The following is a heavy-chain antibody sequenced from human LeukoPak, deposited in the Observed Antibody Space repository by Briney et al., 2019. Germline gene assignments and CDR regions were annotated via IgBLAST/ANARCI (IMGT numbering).Heavy chain of an antibody. D-gene: IGHD3-10*01. Sequence: GESLKISCQYSGYNFTTYWIGWVRQLPGKGLEWMAFIKAGDSETRYRPSFQGQVTISVDKSISTAYLQWSSLKASDTAMYYCAIGLHGTGYYEYCGQGTLVTVSS. J-gene: IGHJ4*02. CDR2: IKAGDSET. CDR3: AIGLHGTGYYEY. CDR1: GYNFTTYW. V-gene: IGHV5-51*01.